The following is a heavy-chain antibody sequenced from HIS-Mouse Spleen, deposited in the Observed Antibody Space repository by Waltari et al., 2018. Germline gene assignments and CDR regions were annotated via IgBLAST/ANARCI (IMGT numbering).Heavy chain of an antibody. J-gene: IGHJ4*02. D-gene: IGHD6-13*01. Sequence: QVQLVQSGAEVKKPGASVKVSCKASGYTFTGYYMHWVRQAPGQGLEWMGWINPNSGGTNYAQKFQGRVTMTRDTSISTAYMELSRLRSDDTAVYYCARGTPTGIAAAGIGMIDYWGQGTLVTVSS. V-gene: IGHV1-2*02. CDR1: GYTFTGYY. CDR3: ARGTPTGIAAAGIGMIDY. CDR2: INPNSGGT.